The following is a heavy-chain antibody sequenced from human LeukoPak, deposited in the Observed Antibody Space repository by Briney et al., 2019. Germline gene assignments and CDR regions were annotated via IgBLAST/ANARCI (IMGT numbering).Heavy chain of an antibody. J-gene: IGHJ4*02. CDR2: IRSKTYGGTT. CDR1: GFTFGDYA. V-gene: IGHV3-49*04. D-gene: IGHD5-18*01. Sequence: GGSLRLSCTPSGFTFGDYAMSWVRQAPGKGLEWVGFIRSKTYGGTTEYAASAKGRFIISRDDSKTIAYLQMGSLKTEDTAVYYCSRSRGYSYGYSDYWGQGTLVTVSS. CDR3: SRSRGYSYGYSDY.